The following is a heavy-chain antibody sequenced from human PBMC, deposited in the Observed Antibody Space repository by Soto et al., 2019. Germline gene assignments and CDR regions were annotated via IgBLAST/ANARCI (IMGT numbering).Heavy chain of an antibody. CDR1: GFTFSSYW. CDR3: TRVHRPAVPAASPWIDP. Sequence: GGSLRLSCAASGFTFSSYWMSWFRRAAGKGLEWVANIKTDGSEIYYADSVEGRFTVSRDNTQNSVFLQMNSLRAEDTAVYYCTRVHRPAVPAASPWIDPWGQGTRVTVSS. J-gene: IGHJ5*02. D-gene: IGHD2-2*01. CDR2: IKTDGSEI. V-gene: IGHV3-7*04.